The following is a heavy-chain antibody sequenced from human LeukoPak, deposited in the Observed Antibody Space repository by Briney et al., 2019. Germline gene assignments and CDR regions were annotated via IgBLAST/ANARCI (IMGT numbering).Heavy chain of an antibody. CDR1: GYTFSTYT. CDR3: ARGNYDSSGYQTR. Sequence: ASVKVSCKASGYTFSTYTMHWVRQVPGQGLEWMGWINTNTGNPTYAQGFTGRFVFSLDTSVSTAYLQISSLKAEDTAVYYCARGNYDSSGYQTRWGQGTLVTVSS. CDR2: INTNTGNP. J-gene: IGHJ4*02. D-gene: IGHD3-22*01. V-gene: IGHV7-4-1*02.